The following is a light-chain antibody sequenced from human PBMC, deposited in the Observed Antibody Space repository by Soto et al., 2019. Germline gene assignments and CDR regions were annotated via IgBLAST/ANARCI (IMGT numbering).Light chain of an antibody. Sequence: AIRMTQSPSSFSASTGDRVTITCRASQGISSYLAWYQQKPGKAPKLLIYAASTLQSGVPSRFSGTGSGTDFTLTISCLQSEDFETYYSPQYSRYQWTFGQGTKADIX. CDR2: AAS. J-gene: IGKJ1*01. V-gene: IGKV1-8*01. CDR1: QGISSY. CDR3: PQYSRYQWT.